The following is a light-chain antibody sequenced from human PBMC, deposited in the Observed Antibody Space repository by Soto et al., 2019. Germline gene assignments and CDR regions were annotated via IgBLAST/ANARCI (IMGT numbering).Light chain of an antibody. Sequence: DIVMTQSPDSLAVSLGERATINCKSSQSILSSSANRYYLAWFEQKPGQPPKLLIYDSSTRESGVPDRFSGSGSCTDFTRPIINLQAEDVSDYYCQQYLGAPLTCGGGTKVQIK. CDR3: QQYLGAPLT. V-gene: IGKV4-1*01. CDR2: DSS. CDR1: QSILSSSANRYY. J-gene: IGKJ4*01.